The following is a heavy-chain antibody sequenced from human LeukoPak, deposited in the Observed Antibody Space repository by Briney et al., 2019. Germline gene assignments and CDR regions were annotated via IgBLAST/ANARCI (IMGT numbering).Heavy chain of an antibody. V-gene: IGHV3-48*04. Sequence: GSLRLSCAASGFTFSSYSMNWVRQAPGKGLEWVSYISSSSSTIYYADSVKGRFTISRDNAKNSLYLQMNSLRAEDTAVYYCAEGTILFDYWGQGTLVTVSS. CDR1: GFTFSSYS. J-gene: IGHJ4*02. CDR2: ISSSSSTI. CDR3: AEGTILFDY. D-gene: IGHD3-9*01.